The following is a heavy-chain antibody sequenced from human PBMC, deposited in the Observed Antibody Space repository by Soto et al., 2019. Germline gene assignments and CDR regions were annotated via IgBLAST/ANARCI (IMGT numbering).Heavy chain of an antibody. CDR3: ARGRKGYGGSWFGD. CDR1: GGSFSDSS. V-gene: IGHV4-34*01. D-gene: IGHD6-13*01. CDR2: ISHSGST. Sequence: SETLSLTCAVYGGSFSDSSWTWIRQPPGKGLEWIVEISHSGSTNYNPSLKNRVIMSLDTSKNQFSLKLTFVTAADTAVYYCARGRKGYGGSWFGDWGHGTRVTVSS. J-gene: IGHJ4*01.